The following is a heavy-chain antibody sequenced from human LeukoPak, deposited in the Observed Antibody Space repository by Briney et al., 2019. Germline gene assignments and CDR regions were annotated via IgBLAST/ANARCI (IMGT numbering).Heavy chain of an antibody. CDR1: GYTFAGYY. V-gene: IGHV1-2*02. Sequence: GASVKVSCKASGYTFAGYYMHWVRQAPGQGLEWMGWINPNSGGTNYAQKFQGRVTMTRDTSISTAYMELSRLRSDDTAVYYCATEEPLLRWWFDPWGQGTLVTVSS. CDR2: INPNSGGT. D-gene: IGHD4-23*01. J-gene: IGHJ5*02. CDR3: ATEEPLLRWWFDP.